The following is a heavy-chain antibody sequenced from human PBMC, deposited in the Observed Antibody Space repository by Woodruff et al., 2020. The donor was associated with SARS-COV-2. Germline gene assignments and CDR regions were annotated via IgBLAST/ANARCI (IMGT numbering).Heavy chain of an antibody. CDR3: ATDTARYFDH. D-gene: IGHD2-21*02. V-gene: IGHV3-30*14. J-gene: IGHJ4*02. CDR2: IAYDGVNK. Sequence: VRQAPGSGLERVTLIAYDGVNKFYSDSVKGRFTVSRDNSKNTLYLEMNSLRLDDTAVYYCATDTARYFDHWGQGTLVTVS.